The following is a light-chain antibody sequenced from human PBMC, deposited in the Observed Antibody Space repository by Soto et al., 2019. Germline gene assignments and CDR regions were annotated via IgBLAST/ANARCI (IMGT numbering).Light chain of an antibody. Sequence: DIQMTQSPSTLSASVGDRVTITCRASQSISSWLAWYQQKPGKAPNLLIYMASSLESGVPSRFSGRGSGTEFTRTISSLQADDSATYYCQQYNSYWTFGQGTKVDIK. CDR2: MAS. CDR3: QQYNSYWT. CDR1: QSISSW. J-gene: IGKJ1*01. V-gene: IGKV1-5*03.